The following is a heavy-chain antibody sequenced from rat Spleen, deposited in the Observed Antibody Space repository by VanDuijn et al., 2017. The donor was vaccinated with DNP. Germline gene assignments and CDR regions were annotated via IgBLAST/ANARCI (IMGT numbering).Heavy chain of an antibody. CDR2: ISVGGGNT. V-gene: IGHV5-25*01. CDR1: GFTFTNYY. Sequence: EVQLVESGGGLVQPGKSMELSCAASGFTFTNYYMAWVRQAPTKGLEWVASISVGGGNTYYRDSVKGRFTISRDNAENTQYLQMDSLRSEDTATYYCARHLYGGYRGYAMDAWGQGTSVTVSS. D-gene: IGHD1-11*01. CDR3: ARHLYGGYRGYAMDA. J-gene: IGHJ4*01.